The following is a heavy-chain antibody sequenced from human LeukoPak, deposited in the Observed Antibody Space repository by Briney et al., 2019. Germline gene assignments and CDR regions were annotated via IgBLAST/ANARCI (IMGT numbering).Heavy chain of an antibody. Sequence: GGSLRLSCAASGFTFSSYAMSWVRQAPGKGLEWVSAISGSGGSTYYADSVKGRFTIYRDNSKNTLYLQMNSLRAEDTAVYYCAKESRADYDFWSGSTYFDYWGQGTLVTVSS. V-gene: IGHV3-23*01. CDR2: ISGSGGST. D-gene: IGHD3-3*01. CDR3: AKESRADYDFWSGSTYFDY. J-gene: IGHJ4*02. CDR1: GFTFSSYA.